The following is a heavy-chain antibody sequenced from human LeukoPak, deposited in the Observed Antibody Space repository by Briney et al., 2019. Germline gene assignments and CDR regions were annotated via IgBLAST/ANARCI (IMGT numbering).Heavy chain of an antibody. Sequence: ASVKVSCKASGYTFTGYYMHWVRQAPGQGLEWMGWINPNSGGANYAQKFQGRVTMTRDTSISTAYMELSRLRSDDTAVYYCARDRPHCSGGSCYGYDAFDIWGQGTMVTVSS. CDR1: GYTFTGYY. D-gene: IGHD2-15*01. CDR3: ARDRPHCSGGSCYGYDAFDI. CDR2: INPNSGGA. V-gene: IGHV1-2*02. J-gene: IGHJ3*02.